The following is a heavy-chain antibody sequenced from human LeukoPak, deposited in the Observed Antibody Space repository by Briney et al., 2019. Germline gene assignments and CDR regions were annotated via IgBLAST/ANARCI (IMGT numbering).Heavy chain of an antibody. J-gene: IGHJ6*02. CDR1: GGSISSSSYY. CDR3: ARERITVTSQGMDV. D-gene: IGHD4-11*01. Sequence: SETLSLTCTVSGGSISSSSYYWGWIRQPPGKGREWIGSIYYSGSTYYNPSLKSRVTISVDTSKNQFSLKLSSVTAADTAVYYCARERITVTSQGMDVWGQGTTVTVSS. CDR2: IYYSGST. V-gene: IGHV4-39*02.